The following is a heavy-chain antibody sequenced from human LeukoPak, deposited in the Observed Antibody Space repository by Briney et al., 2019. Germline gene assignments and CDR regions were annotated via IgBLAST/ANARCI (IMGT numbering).Heavy chain of an antibody. V-gene: IGHV3-23*01. D-gene: IGHD6-25*01. Sequence: GGSLRLSCAASGFTFSSYAMSWVRQAPGKGLEWVSAISGGGGSTYYADSVRGRFTISRDNSKNTLYLQMNSLRADDTAVYYCAKGGPRADYYFGMDVWGQGTTVTVSS. J-gene: IGHJ6*02. CDR1: GFTFSSYA. CDR3: AKGGPRADYYFGMDV. CDR2: ISGGGGST.